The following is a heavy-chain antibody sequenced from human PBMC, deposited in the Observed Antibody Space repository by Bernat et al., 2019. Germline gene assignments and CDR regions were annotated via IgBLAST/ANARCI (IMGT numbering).Heavy chain of an antibody. V-gene: IGHV3-30*07. Sequence: QVQLVESGGGVVQPGRSLRLSCAASGFTFSSYAMHWVRQAPGKGLEWVAVISYDGSNKYYADSVKGRFTISRDNSKNTLYLQMNSLRAEDTAVYYCARDSGLELEGPVDYWGQGTLVTVSS. J-gene: IGHJ4*02. CDR1: GFTFSSYA. D-gene: IGHD1-7*01. CDR3: ARDSGLELEGPVDY. CDR2: ISYDGSNK.